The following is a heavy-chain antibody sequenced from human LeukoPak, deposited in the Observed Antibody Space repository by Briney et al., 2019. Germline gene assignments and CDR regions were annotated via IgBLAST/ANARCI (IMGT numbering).Heavy chain of an antibody. V-gene: IGHV3-30*02. CDR1: GFSFSDFD. CDR2: IRSDGSNT. D-gene: IGHD3-10*01. Sequence: GGSLRLSCATSGFSFSDFDMQWVRQAPGQGLEWVAFIRSDGSNTYYGDSVKGRFTISRDNSKKILHLQMNSLRPGDTALYYCAIIPLGGRFDYWGQGTLVIVSS. J-gene: IGHJ4*02. CDR3: AIIPLGGRFDY.